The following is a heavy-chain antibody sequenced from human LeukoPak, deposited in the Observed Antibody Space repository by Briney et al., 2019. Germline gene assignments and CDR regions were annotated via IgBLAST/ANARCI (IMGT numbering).Heavy chain of an antibody. CDR3: ARVIQLWLSHQLDY. D-gene: IGHD5-18*01. V-gene: IGHV3-30*04. Sequence: GGSLRLSCAASGFTFSSYAMHWVRQAPGKGLEWVAVISYDGSNKYYADSVKGRFTISRDNSKNTLYLQMNSLRAEDTAVYYCARVIQLWLSHQLDYWGQGTLVTVSS. CDR1: GFTFSSYA. J-gene: IGHJ4*02. CDR2: ISYDGSNK.